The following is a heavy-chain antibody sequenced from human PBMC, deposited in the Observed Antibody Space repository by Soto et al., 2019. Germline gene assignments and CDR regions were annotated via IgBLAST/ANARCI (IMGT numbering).Heavy chain of an antibody. CDR2: ISSSSSYT. J-gene: IGHJ6*02. CDR3: ARAKGYKHITQYYYGMDV. CDR1: GFTFSDYY. V-gene: IGHV3-11*06. Sequence: GVSLRLSCAASGFTFSDYYMSWIRQAPGKGLEWVSYISSSSSYTNYADSVKGRFTISRDNAKNSLYLQMNSLRAEDTAVYYCARAKGYKHITQYYYGMDVWGQGTTVTVSS. D-gene: IGHD3-10*01.